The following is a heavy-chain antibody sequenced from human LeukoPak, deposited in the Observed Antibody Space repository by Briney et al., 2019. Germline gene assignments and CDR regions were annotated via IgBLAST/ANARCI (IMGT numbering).Heavy chain of an antibody. J-gene: IGHJ4*02. Sequence: GSLRLSCAASGFSFSSYAMSWVRQAPGRGLEWVSAISGSGANTYYADSVKGRFTISRDNTKDTLYLQMNTLRAEDTAVYYCAKRPSEYCSDGGCYFNYWGQGTLVIVSS. V-gene: IGHV3-23*01. CDR3: AKRPSEYCSDGGCYFNY. CDR2: ISGSGANT. D-gene: IGHD2-8*01. CDR1: GFSFSSYA.